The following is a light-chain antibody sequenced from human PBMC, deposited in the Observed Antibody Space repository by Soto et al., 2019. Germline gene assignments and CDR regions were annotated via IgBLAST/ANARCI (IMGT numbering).Light chain of an antibody. Sequence: QSVLTQPPSVSAAPGQKVTISCSGSSSNIGSNYVSWYQQLPGTAPKLLIYDISKRPSGIPDRFSGSKSGTSATLGITGLQTGDEAHYYCGTWDSSLSAVVFGGGTKLTVL. J-gene: IGLJ2*01. CDR3: GTWDSSLSAVV. CDR2: DIS. CDR1: SSNIGSNY. V-gene: IGLV1-51*01.